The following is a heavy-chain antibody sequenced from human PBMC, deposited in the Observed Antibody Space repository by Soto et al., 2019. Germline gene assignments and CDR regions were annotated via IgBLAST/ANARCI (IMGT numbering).Heavy chain of an antibody. CDR1: GYTFTNFG. J-gene: IGHJ4*02. CDR2: ISAYNGNT. Sequence: QVQLVQSGAEVKKPGASVKVSCKTSGYTFTNFGISWVRQAPGQGLEWMGWISAYNGNTNYAQKFQGSVTMTTDTSTSTAYLKLMILRSDDTAVYYCASGGTPIDDLGPVTLVTVSS. V-gene: IGHV1-18*01. CDR3: ASGGTPIDD. D-gene: IGHD3-16*01.